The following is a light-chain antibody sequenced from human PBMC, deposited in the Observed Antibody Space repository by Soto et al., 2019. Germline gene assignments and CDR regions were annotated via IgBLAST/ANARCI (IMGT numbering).Light chain of an antibody. V-gene: IGKV1-5*01. Sequence: DIQMTQSPSTLSASVGDRVTITCRASQSITNWLAWYQQKPGKAPKLLIYDASSLQSGVPSRFSGSGSGTEFTLTTGSLQPDDFATYYGKEYSINSPGTFGKGTNLETK. CDR3: KEYSINSPGT. J-gene: IGKJ2*02. CDR1: QSITNW. CDR2: DAS.